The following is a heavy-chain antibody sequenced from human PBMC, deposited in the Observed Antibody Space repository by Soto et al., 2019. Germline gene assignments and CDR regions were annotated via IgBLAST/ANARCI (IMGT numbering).Heavy chain of an antibody. J-gene: IGHJ4*02. D-gene: IGHD3-22*01. CDR1: GFTFSSYW. Sequence: PGGSLRLSCAASGFTFSSYWMHWVRQAPGKGQVRVSRINSDGSSTSYADSVKGRFTISRDNAKNTLYLQMNSLRAEDTAVYYCARDIARVVAAPYWGQGTLVTVSS. V-gene: IGHV3-74*01. CDR2: INSDGSST. CDR3: ARDIARVVAAPY.